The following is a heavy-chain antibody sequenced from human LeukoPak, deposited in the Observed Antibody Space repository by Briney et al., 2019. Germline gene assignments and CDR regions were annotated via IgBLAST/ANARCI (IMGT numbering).Heavy chain of an antibody. J-gene: IGHJ4*02. CDR1: GFTFDDYA. V-gene: IGHV3-43D*03. Sequence: PGGSLRLSCAASGFTFDDYAMHWVRQAPGRGLEWVSLISWDGGSTYYADSVKGRFTISRDNSKNSLYLQMNSLRAEDTALYYCAKVNGWDDSSGWYYFDYWGQGTLVTVSS. CDR3: AKVNGWDDSSGWYYFDY. CDR2: ISWDGGST. D-gene: IGHD6-19*01.